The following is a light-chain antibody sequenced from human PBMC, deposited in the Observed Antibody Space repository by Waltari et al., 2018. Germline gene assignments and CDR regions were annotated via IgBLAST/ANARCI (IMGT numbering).Light chain of an antibody. CDR3: QQYNDWYT. CDR1: QSISRH. CDR2: AAS. J-gene: IGKJ1*01. Sequence: EIVMTQAPAILSASPGERATLSCTASQSISRHVAWYQHKRGQAPRLLIYAASSRATGVPSRFSGSGSGTEFTLTISSLQSEDFAVYFCQQYNDWYTFGPGTKVEIK. V-gene: IGKV3-15*01.